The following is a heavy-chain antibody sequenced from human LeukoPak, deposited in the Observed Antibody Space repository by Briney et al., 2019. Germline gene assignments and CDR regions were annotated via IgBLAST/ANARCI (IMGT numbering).Heavy chain of an antibody. CDR1: GGTFSSYA. V-gene: IGHV1-69*13. CDR3: ARDSSGYLPPID. D-gene: IGHD3-22*01. J-gene: IGHJ4*02. Sequence: VKVSCKASGGTFSSYAISWVRQAPGQGLEWMGGIIPIFGTANYAQKFQGRVTITADESTSTAYMELSSLRSEDTAVYYCARDSSGYLPPIDWGQGTLVTVSS. CDR2: IIPIFGTA.